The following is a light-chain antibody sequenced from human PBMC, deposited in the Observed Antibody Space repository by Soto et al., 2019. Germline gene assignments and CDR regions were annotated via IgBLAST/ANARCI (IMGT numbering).Light chain of an antibody. CDR2: DVN. J-gene: IGLJ2*01. Sequence: QSALTQPASVSGSPGQSITISCTGTSSDVGGYNYVSWYQQHPGKAPKLMIYDVNNRPSGVSYRFSGSKSGNTASLTISGLQAEDEADYYCSSYTSSSTPLFGGGTQLTVL. CDR1: SSDVGGYNY. CDR3: SSYTSSSTPL. V-gene: IGLV2-14*01.